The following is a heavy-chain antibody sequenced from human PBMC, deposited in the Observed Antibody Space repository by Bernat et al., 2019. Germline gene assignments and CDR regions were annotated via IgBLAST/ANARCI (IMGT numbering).Heavy chain of an antibody. V-gene: IGHV3-23*01. Sequence: EVQLLESGGGLVQPGGSLRLSCAASGFTFSSYAMSWVRQAPGKGLEWVAAISGSGGSTYYADSVKGRFTISRDNSENTLYLQMNSMRAEDTAVYYCAKHYDIWSGYLDYWGQGTLVTVSS. CDR1: GFTFSSYA. D-gene: IGHD3-3*01. J-gene: IGHJ4*02. CDR2: ISGSGGST. CDR3: AKHYDIWSGYLDY.